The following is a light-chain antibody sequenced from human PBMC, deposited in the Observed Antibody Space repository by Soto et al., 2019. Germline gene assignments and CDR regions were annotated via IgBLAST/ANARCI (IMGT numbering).Light chain of an antibody. J-gene: IGKJ2*01. CDR2: DAS. V-gene: IGKV1-5*01. CDR1: QNINRW. CDR3: QQYNSYSYT. Sequence: DIQMTQSPSTLSASVGDRVTITCRASQNINRWLAWYQQKPGKAPKLLIYDASSLESGVPSRFSGSGSGTEFTLTISSLQPDDFATYYCQQYNSYSYTFGQGTNLEIK.